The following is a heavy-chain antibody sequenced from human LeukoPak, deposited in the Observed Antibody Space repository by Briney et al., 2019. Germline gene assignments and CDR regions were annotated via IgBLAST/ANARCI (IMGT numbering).Heavy chain of an antibody. CDR1: GFAFDDYG. CDR2: ISWNSGTV. CDR3: AKGGYSSGWYGDH. J-gene: IGHJ4*02. Sequence: GGSLRLSCAASGFAFDDYGMHWVRQAPGKGLEWVSGISWNSGTVVYADSVRGRFTISRDNAKNSVYLQMNSLKAEDTALYYCAKGGYSSGWYGDHWGQGTLVTVSS. D-gene: IGHD6-19*01. V-gene: IGHV3-9*01.